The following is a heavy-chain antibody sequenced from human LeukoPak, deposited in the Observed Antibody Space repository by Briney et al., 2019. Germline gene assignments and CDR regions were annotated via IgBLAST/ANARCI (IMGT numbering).Heavy chain of an antibody. Sequence: GGSLRLSCAASGFTFSSYAMHWVRQAPGKGLEYVSAISSNGGSTYYANSVKGRFAISRDNSKNTLYLQMGSLRAEDMAVYYCASLIVDAWGQGTLVTVSS. CDR2: ISSNGGST. V-gene: IGHV3-64*01. J-gene: IGHJ5*02. D-gene: IGHD2-21*01. CDR1: GFTFSSYA. CDR3: ASLIVDA.